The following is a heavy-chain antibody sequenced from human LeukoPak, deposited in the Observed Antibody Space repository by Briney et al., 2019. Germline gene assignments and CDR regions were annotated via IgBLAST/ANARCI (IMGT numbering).Heavy chain of an antibody. J-gene: IGHJ1*01. CDR3: ARDFRVRGNFQD. D-gene: IGHD3-10*01. Sequence: PSETLSLTCTVSGGSISTNSYYWGWIRQPPGKGLEWFGSIYYSGSTYYNPSLKSRVTISVDTSKNQFSLKLNSLTAADTAVYYCARDFRVRGNFQDWGQGTLVTVSS. CDR2: IYYSGST. CDR1: GGSISTNSYY. V-gene: IGHV4-39*07.